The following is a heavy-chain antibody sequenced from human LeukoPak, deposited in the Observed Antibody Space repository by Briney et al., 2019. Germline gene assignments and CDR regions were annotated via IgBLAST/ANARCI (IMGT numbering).Heavy chain of an antibody. V-gene: IGHV3-30-3*01. CDR1: GFTFSSYA. D-gene: IGHD3-22*01. J-gene: IGHJ4*02. Sequence: QPGGSLRLSCAASGFTFSSYAMHWVRQAPGKGLEWVAVISYDGSNKYYADSVKGRFTISRDNSKNTLYLQMNSLRAEDTAVYYCARDGPYMYYYDSSGRQSDYWGQGTLVTVSS. CDR2: ISYDGSNK. CDR3: ARDGPYMYYYDSSGRQSDY.